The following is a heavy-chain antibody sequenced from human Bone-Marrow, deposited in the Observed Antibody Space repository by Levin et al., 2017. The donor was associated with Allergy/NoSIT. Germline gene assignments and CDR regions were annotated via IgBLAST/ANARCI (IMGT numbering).Heavy chain of an antibody. CDR3: ARSPGYSSSSGRGSRWFDP. CDR2: INTNTGNP. CDR1: GYTFTSYA. D-gene: IGHD6-6*01. V-gene: IGHV7-4-1*02. J-gene: IGHJ5*02. Sequence: ASVKVSCKASGYTFTSYAMNCVRQAPGQGLEWMGWINTNTGNPTYAQGFTGRFVFSLDTSVSTAYLQISSLKAEDTAVYYCARSPGYSSSSGRGSRWFDPWGQGTLVTVSS.